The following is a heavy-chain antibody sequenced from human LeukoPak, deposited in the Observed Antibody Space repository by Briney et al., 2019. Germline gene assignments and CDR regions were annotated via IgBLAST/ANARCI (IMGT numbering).Heavy chain of an antibody. D-gene: IGHD7-27*01. Sequence: SETLSLTCAVSVGSISSGNWWRWVRQSPGKGLEWIGEIHHNGTRNYNPSLKTRVTISIDASKNQLSLELTSVTAADAAVYYCARELLGAPTPGAYWGQGTRVTVSS. CDR2: IHHNGTR. V-gene: IGHV4-4*02. CDR1: VGSISSGNW. J-gene: IGHJ4*02. CDR3: ARELLGAPTPGAY.